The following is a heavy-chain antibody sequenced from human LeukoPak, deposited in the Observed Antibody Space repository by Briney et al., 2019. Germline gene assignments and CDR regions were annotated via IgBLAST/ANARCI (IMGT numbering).Heavy chain of an antibody. Sequence: ASVTVSCTASGYTFTYYAMHWVRQAPGQGLQWMGWITPGVITSYPQKFQGRVAITWDTSITTAYMDLSRLTSDDTAVYYCARDRYGDGFTHFDYWGQGALGTLSS. V-gene: IGHV1-2*02. CDR1: GYTFTYYA. J-gene: IGHJ4*02. CDR3: ARDRYGDGFTHFDY. CDR2: ITPGVIT. D-gene: IGHD5-24*01.